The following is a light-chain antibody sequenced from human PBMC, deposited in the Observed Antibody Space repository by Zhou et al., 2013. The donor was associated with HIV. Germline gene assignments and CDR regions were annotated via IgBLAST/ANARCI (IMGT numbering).Light chain of an antibody. J-gene: IGKJ3*01. CDR3: QQYGSSP. V-gene: IGKV3-20*01. CDR2: DTS. CDR1: QSVSSY. Sequence: EIVLTQSPGTLSLSPGERATLSCRASQSVSSYLAWYQQKPGQAPRLLIYDTSNRATGIPARFSGSGSGTDFTLTISSLEPEDFAVYYCQQYGSSPFGPGTKVDIK.